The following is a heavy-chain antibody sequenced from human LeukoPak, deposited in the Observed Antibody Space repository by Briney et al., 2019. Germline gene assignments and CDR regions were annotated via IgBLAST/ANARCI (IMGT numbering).Heavy chain of an antibody. D-gene: IGHD2-8*01. V-gene: IGHV1-2*02. CDR3: ARHGEYCTIGTCFAAPNNWLDP. CDR2: INPNNGVT. CDR1: GYTFIDFY. J-gene: IGHJ5*02. Sequence: GASVKVSCKASGYTFIDFYIYWVRLAPGQGLGWMGWINPNNGVTRYAQGFQDRVTMTVDTSITTAHLELNSLTSDDTAIYYCARHGEYCTIGTCFAAPNNWLDPWGREPWSPSR.